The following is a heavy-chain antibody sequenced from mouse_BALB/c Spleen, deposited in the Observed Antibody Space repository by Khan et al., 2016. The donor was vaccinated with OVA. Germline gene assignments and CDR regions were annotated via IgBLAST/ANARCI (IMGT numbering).Heavy chain of an antibody. J-gene: IGHJ4*01. CDR1: GYRFSSYW. D-gene: IGHD2-14*01. Sequence: VQLQQSGTVLARPGASVKMSCKASGYRFSSYWMHWVKQRPGQGLEWIGAIYPGNSDANSNPTFKGKAKLTAVTSASTAYLELSNLTNEASAVYYCIRFTDRPGDVLDYWGQGTSVTVSS. V-gene: IGHV1-5*01. CDR3: IRFTDRPGDVLDY. CDR2: IYPGNSDA.